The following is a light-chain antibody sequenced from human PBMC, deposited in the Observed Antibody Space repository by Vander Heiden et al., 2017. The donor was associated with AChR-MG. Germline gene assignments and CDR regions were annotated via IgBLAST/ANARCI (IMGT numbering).Light chain of an antibody. CDR2: SNN. V-gene: IGLV1-44*01. Sequence: QSVLTQPPSASGTPGQRLTISCPGSSSTFGDNTVHWYQKLPGAAPKLLIFSNNERPSGVPDRFSGSKSGTSASLAIRGLQSEDEADYYCAAWDDGLKGPVFGGGTKLTGL. CDR3: AAWDDGLKGPV. J-gene: IGLJ2*01. CDR1: SSTFGDNT.